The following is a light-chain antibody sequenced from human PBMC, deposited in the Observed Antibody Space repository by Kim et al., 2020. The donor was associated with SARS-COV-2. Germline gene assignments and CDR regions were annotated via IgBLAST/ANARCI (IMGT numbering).Light chain of an antibody. J-gene: IGKJ1*01. V-gene: IGKV3-15*01. Sequence: TVLTQSPPTLSVSPGERATLSCRASQSVTTNLAWYQQKPGQAPRLLIYGAYIRATGTPDRFSGSGSGTEFTLTISSLQSEDFAVYYCQQYSDWWTFGQGTKVDIK. CDR2: GAY. CDR1: QSVTTN. CDR3: QQYSDWWT.